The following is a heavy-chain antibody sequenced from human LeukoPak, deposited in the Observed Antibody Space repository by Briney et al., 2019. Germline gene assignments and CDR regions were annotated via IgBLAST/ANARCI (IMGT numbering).Heavy chain of an antibody. D-gene: IGHD3-10*01. CDR1: GGSISSSSYY. J-gene: IGHJ4*02. V-gene: IGHV4-39*01. CDR2: IYYSGST. Sequence: SETLSLTCTVSGGSISSSSYYWGWIRQPPGKGLEWIGSIYYSGSTYYNPSLRSRFTISVDTSKNQFSLKLSSVTAADTAVYHCASWVPFGRHTKYYFDYWGQGTLVTVSS. CDR3: ASWVPFGRHTKYYFDY.